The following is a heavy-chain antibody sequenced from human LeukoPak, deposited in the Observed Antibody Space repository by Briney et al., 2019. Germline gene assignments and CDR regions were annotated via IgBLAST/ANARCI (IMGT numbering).Heavy chain of an antibody. J-gene: IGHJ5*02. CDR3: ARDPDSSSEWGPFDP. D-gene: IGHD6-6*01. CDR2: TYYRSNWYS. Sequence: SQTLSLTCAISGDSVSSSASWNWIRLSPSRGLEWLGRTYYRSNWYSGYATSVKGRVTINADTSKNQFSLQLNSVIPEDTAVYYCARDPDSSSEWGPFDPWGQGTLVTVSS. V-gene: IGHV6-1*01. CDR1: GDSVSSSAS.